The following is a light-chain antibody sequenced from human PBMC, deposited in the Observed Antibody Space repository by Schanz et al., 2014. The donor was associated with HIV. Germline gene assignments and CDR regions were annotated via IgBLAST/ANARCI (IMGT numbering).Light chain of an antibody. J-gene: IGKJ4*01. CDR2: GVS. CDR3: QQYGRSLT. Sequence: EIVLTQSPGTLSLSPGERATLSCRASQSVSSSYLAWYQQKPGQAPRLLIYGVSSRATGIPDRFSGSGSGTEFTLTISSLQSEDFAVYFCQQYGRSLTFGGGTKVEIK. V-gene: IGKV3-20*01. CDR1: QSVSSSY.